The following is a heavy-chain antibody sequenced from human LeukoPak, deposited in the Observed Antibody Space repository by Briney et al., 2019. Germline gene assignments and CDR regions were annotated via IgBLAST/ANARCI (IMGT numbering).Heavy chain of an antibody. V-gene: IGHV3-21*01. Sequence: NPGGSLRLSCAASGFTFSSYSMNWVRQAPGKGLEWVSSISSSSSYIYYADSVKGRFTISRDNAKNSLYLQMNSLRAEDTAVYYCARWKSSGWAFDIWGQGTMVTVSS. CDR1: GFTFSSYS. J-gene: IGHJ3*02. D-gene: IGHD1-1*01. CDR2: ISSSSSYI. CDR3: ARWKSSGWAFDI.